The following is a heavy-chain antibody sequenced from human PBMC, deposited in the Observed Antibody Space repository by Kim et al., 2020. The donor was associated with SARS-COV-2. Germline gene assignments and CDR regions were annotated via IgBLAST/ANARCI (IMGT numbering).Heavy chain of an antibody. CDR2: ISGSGGST. CDR3: AKVRYYDFWSGYLGGAGMDV. J-gene: IGHJ6*02. D-gene: IGHD3-3*01. V-gene: IGHV3-23*01. CDR1: GFTFSSYA. Sequence: GGSLRLSCAASGFTFSSYAMSWVRQAPGKGLEWVSAISGSGGSTYYADSVKGRFTISRDNSKNTLYLQMNSLRAEDTAVYYCAKVRYYDFWSGYLGGAGMDVWGQGTTVTVSS.